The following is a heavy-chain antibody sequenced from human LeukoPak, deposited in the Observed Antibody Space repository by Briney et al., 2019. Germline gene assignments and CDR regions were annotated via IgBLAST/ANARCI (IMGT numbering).Heavy chain of an antibody. D-gene: IGHD1-26*01. CDR2: IYYTGNT. V-gene: IGHV4-59*01. Sequence: SETLSLTCTVSGGSINTYYWSWIRQPPGKGLEWIGYIYYTGNTNYNPSLKSRVTISVDTSKNQFSLKLSSVTAADTAVYYCAREEQWGQGTLVTVSS. J-gene: IGHJ4*02. CDR1: GGSINTYY. CDR3: AREEQ.